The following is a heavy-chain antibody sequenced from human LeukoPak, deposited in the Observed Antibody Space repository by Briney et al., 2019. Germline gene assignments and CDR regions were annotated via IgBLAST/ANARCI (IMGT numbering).Heavy chain of an antibody. CDR1: GGSFSTYV. CDR3: AREGASHYDSTSDY. CDR2: IIPVFGTR. V-gene: IGHV1-69*13. Sequence: SVKVSCKASGGSFSTYVITWVRQAPGQGLEWMGGIIPVFGTRNYAQKLQGRITIAADEVTGTSYMELSSLRSEDTAVYYCAREGASHYDSTSDYWGQGTLVTVSA. D-gene: IGHD3-22*01. J-gene: IGHJ4*02.